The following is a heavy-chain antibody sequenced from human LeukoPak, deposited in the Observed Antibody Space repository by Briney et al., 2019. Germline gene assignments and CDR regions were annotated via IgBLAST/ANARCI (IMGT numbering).Heavy chain of an antibody. CDR1: GGSFSSYY. V-gene: IGHV4-34*01. CDR3: AREYGSSHGFDP. Sequence: SETLSLTCAVYGGSFSSYYWSWIRQPPGKGLEWIGEIYYSGSTNYNPSLKSRVTISMDKSKNQFSLELTSVTAADTAMYYCAREYGSSHGFDPWGQGTLVTVSS. CDR2: IYYSGST. J-gene: IGHJ5*02. D-gene: IGHD6-13*01.